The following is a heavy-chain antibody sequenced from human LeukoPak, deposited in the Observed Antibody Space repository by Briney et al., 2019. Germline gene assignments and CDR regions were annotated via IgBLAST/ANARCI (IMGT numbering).Heavy chain of an antibody. V-gene: IGHV1-18*01. CDR1: GYTFTSYG. CDR2: ISAYNGNT. D-gene: IGHD6-13*01. J-gene: IGHJ4*02. CDR3: ARQNSYSTSWSFFDY. Sequence: ASVKVSCKASGYTFTSYGIIWVRQAPGQGLEWMGWISAYNGNTNYAQKLQGRVTMTTDTSTSTAYMELRSLRSDDTALYYCARQNSYSTSWSFFDYWGRGTLVPVP.